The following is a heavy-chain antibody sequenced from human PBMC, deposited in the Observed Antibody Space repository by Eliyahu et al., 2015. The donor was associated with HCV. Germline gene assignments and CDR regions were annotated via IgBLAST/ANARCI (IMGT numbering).Heavy chain of an antibody. V-gene: IGHV1-2*06. CDR3: ARLYGVYGYDL. J-gene: IGHJ5*02. CDR1: GSTFTGYY. CDR2: IIPKSGDT. D-gene: IGHD4-17*01. Sequence: QVQLVQSGAEVMKPGASXXVSCDASGSTFTGYYIHWVRQAPGEGLEWMGRIIPKSGDTRFAQKFQGRVTMTRDTSTSTAYMELSGLRSDDTALYYCARLYGVYGYDLWGQGTLVTVSS.